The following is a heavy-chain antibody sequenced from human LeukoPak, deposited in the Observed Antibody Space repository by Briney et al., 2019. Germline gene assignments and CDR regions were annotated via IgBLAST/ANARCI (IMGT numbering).Heavy chain of an antibody. J-gene: IGHJ6*02. V-gene: IGHV4-59*08. CDR1: GGSIRNYH. CDR2: ISYSGTT. CDR3: ARGHPRLDV. Sequence: KPSETLTLTCNASGGSIRNYHWSWIRQSPGKGLEWIGYISYSGTTNHNPSLKSRVTISVDTSKNQFSLKVTSLTAADTAVYYCARGHPRLDVWGQGTTVTVSS.